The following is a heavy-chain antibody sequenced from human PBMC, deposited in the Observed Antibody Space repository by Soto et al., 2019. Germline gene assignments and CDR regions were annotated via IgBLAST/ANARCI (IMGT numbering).Heavy chain of an antibody. J-gene: IGHJ4*02. Sequence: QLQLQESGPGLVKPSETLSLTCAVSGGSISSSSYYWGWIRQPPGKGLEWIGSIYYSGSTYYTPSLQSRVAISVDTSKNQFSLKLNSVTAADTAVYYCARRTVNIRTFYSGLKTHGFDSWGQGTLVTVSS. CDR3: ARRTVNIRTFYSGLKTHGFDS. D-gene: IGHD6-19*01. V-gene: IGHV4-39*01. CDR1: GGSISSSSYY. CDR2: IYYSGST.